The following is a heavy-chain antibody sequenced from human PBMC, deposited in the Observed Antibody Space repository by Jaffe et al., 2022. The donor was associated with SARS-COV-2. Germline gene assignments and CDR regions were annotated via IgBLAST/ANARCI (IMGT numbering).Heavy chain of an antibody. CDR3: ARARGGGFDP. CDR1: GDSISSYH. J-gene: IGHJ5*02. V-gene: IGHV4-59*01. D-gene: IGHD2-15*01. Sequence: QVQLQESGPGLVKPSETLSLTCTVSGDSISSYHWGWIRQSPEKGLEWIGYIHYSGTTSYNPSLKSRVTISVDTSKSHFSLRLTSVTAADTAVYYCARARGGGFDPWGQGTLVSVSA. CDR2: IHYSGTT.